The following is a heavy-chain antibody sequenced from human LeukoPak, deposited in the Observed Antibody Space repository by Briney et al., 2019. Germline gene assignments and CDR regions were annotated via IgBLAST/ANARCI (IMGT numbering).Heavy chain of an antibody. J-gene: IGHJ5*02. Sequence: SVPVSCMASVCIFTGYYMHWLGQAPGQGLEWMGWINPNSGGTIYAQKFQGRVTMTRDTSMSTAYMELSSLRSDDTAVYYCARDGRVVPAANWLDPWGQGTLVTVSS. V-gene: IGHV1-2*02. CDR1: VCIFTGYY. CDR2: INPNSGGT. D-gene: IGHD2-2*01. CDR3: ARDGRVVPAANWLDP.